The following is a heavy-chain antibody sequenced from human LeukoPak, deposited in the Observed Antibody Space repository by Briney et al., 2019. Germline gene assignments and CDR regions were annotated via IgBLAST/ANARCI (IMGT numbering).Heavy chain of an antibody. CDR1: GYTFTIYD. CDR3: ARHVGRAKIDY. V-gene: IGHV1-8*01. CDR2: MNPNSGNT. D-gene: IGHD1-26*01. Sequence: ASVKVSCKASGYTFTIYDIIWVRQATGQGLAWMGWMNPNSGNTGYAQKFQGRVTMTRDTSISTSYMELSSLRSEDTAVYYCARHVGRAKIDYWGQGTLVTVSS. J-gene: IGHJ4*02.